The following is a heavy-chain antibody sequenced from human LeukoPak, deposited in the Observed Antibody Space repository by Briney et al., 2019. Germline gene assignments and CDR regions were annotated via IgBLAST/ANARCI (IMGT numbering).Heavy chain of an antibody. CDR3: ARDPVAVAGPHPFDY. CDR2: ISSSSSYI. Sequence: GGSLRLSCAASGITVSSNYMSWVRQAPGKGLEWVSSISSSSSYIYYADSVKGRFTISRDNAKNSLYLQMNSLRAEDTAVYYCARDPVAVAGPHPFDYWGQETLVTVSS. CDR1: GITVSSNY. D-gene: IGHD6-19*01. J-gene: IGHJ4*02. V-gene: IGHV3-21*01.